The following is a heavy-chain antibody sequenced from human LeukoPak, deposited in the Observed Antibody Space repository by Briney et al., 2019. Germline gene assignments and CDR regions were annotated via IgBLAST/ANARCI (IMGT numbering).Heavy chain of an antibody. Sequence: KPSETLSLTCSVSGASISSHYWSWIRQPPGKGLEWIGYVYYSGSTNYNPSLKSRVIISVDTSKNQFSLSLSSVTAADTAVYYCARSRTTMIRGSPNWSFDYWGQGILVTVSS. D-gene: IGHD3-10*01. J-gene: IGHJ4*02. CDR3: ARSRTTMIRGSPNWSFDY. CDR2: VYYSGST. CDR1: GASISSHY. V-gene: IGHV4-59*11.